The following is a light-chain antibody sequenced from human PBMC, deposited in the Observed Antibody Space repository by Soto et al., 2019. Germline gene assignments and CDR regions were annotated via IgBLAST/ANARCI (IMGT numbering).Light chain of an antibody. CDR1: QSVSSNY. CDR2: GAS. Sequence: EIVLTQSPGTLSLSPGERATLSCRASQSVSSNYLAWYQQKPGQAPRHLIYGASSRATGIPDRFSGSGAGTDFTLNISRLESEDFGVYYCQQYGSSPWTFGQGTKVEIK. J-gene: IGKJ1*01. V-gene: IGKV3-20*01. CDR3: QQYGSSPWT.